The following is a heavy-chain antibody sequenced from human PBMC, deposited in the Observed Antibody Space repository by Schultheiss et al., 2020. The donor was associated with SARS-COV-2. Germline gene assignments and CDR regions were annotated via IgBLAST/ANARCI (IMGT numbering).Heavy chain of an antibody. J-gene: IGHJ5*02. CDR3: ARVGGFDWFDP. D-gene: IGHD2-15*01. CDR1: GGSIMSYY. CDR2: IHYSGTT. V-gene: IGHV4-59*12. Sequence: SETLSLTCSVSGGSIMSYYWSWIRQPPGKGLEWIGYIHYSGTTNYNPSLKSRVTMSVDTSKNQFSLKVNSVTAADTAVYYCARVGGFDWFDPWGQGTLVTVSS.